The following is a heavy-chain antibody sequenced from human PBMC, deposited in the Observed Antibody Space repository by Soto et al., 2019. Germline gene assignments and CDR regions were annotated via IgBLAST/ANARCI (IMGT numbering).Heavy chain of an antibody. CDR3: ARGALGYCSSTSCYGFDY. J-gene: IGHJ4*02. CDR2: RYYSGSI. Sequence: SETLSLTCTVSGGSISSGNYYWDWIRQPPGEGLEWIGSRYYSGSIYYNPSLKSRLTISVDTAKNQFSLKLSSVTAADTAVYYCARGALGYCSSTSCYGFDYWGQGTLVTVSS. CDR1: GGSISSGNYY. D-gene: IGHD2-2*01. V-gene: IGHV4-39*01.